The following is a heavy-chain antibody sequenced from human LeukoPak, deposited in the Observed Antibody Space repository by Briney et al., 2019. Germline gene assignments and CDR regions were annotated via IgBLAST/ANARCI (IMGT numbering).Heavy chain of an antibody. CDR1: GSTFSSYW. Sequence: GGSLRLSCAACGSTFSSYWMHWVRQALGKGRVWVSRINNSGRITNYADSVKGRFTISRDNAQNPVYLQLNSLRAEDTAVYYCARAYYDSSGRYFDYWGQGTLVTVSS. V-gene: IGHV3-74*01. CDR3: ARAYYDSSGRYFDY. D-gene: IGHD3-22*01. CDR2: INNSGRIT. J-gene: IGHJ4*02.